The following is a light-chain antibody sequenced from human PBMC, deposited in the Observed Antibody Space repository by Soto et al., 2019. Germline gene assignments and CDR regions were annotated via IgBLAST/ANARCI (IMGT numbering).Light chain of an antibody. CDR1: SSDVGGYNY. CDR3: SSYTSSGTLYV. Sequence: QSALTQPASVSGSLGQSITISCTGTSSDVGGYNYVSWYQHHPGKAPKLIIYEVNNRPPGVSNRFSGSKSDNTASLTISGLQAEDEADYHCSSYTSSGTLYVFGNGTKVTVL. V-gene: IGLV2-14*01. J-gene: IGLJ1*01. CDR2: EVN.